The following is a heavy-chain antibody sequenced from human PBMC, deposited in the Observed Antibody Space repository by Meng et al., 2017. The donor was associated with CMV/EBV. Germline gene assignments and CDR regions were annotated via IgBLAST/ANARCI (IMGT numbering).Heavy chain of an antibody. Sequence: SETLSLTCAVYGGSFSGYYWSWIRQPPGKGLEWIGEINHSGSTNYNPSLKSRVTISVDTSKNQFSLKLSSVTAADTAVYYCASGGYYDFWSGYSPHMDVWGQGTTVTVSS. CDR3: ASGGYYDFWSGYSPHMDV. CDR2: INHSGST. CDR1: GGSFSGYY. D-gene: IGHD3-3*01. J-gene: IGHJ6*02. V-gene: IGHV4-34*01.